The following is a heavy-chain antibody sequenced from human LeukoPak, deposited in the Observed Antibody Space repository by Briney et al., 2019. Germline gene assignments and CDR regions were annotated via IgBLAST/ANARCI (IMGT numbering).Heavy chain of an antibody. V-gene: IGHV3-9*01. Sequence: GGSLRLSCAASGFTFDDYAMHWVRQAPGKGLEWVSGISWNSGRIVYADSVKGRFTISRDNAKNSLYLQMNSLRAEDTAVYYCAKDGYYDISGYFQHWGQGTLVTVSS. D-gene: IGHD3-22*01. CDR2: ISWNSGRI. J-gene: IGHJ1*01. CDR1: GFTFDDYA. CDR3: AKDGYYDISGYFQH.